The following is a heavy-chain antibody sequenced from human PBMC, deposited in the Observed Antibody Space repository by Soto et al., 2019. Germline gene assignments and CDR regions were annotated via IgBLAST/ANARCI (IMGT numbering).Heavy chain of an antibody. V-gene: IGHV3-48*01. CDR2: ISSSSSTI. D-gene: IGHD3-3*01. CDR3: ARVSYKGAYYDFWSGYEAFDY. J-gene: IGHJ4*02. Sequence: GGSLRLSCAASGFTFSSYSMNWVRQAPGKGLEWVSYISSSSSTIYYADSVKGRFTISRDNAKNSLYLQMNSLRAEDTAVYYCARVSYKGAYYDFWSGYEAFDYWGQGTLVTVSS. CDR1: GFTFSSYS.